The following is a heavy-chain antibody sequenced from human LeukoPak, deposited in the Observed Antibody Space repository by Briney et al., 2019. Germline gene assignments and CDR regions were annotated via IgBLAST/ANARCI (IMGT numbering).Heavy chain of an antibody. CDR3: ARRAARLGSRGLYYYHYYMDV. CDR2: INPNSGGT. Sequence: ASVKVSCKASGYTFTGYYMHWVRQAPGQGLEWMGWINPNSGGTNYAQKFQGRVTMTRDTSISTAYMELSRLRSDDTAVYYCARRAARLGSRGLYYYHYYMDVWGKGTTVTVSS. V-gene: IGHV1-2*02. D-gene: IGHD6-6*01. CDR1: GYTFTGYY. J-gene: IGHJ6*03.